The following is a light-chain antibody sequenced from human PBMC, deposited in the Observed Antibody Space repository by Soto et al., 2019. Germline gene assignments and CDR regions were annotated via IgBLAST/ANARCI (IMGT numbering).Light chain of an antibody. CDR1: QSVSSSY. J-gene: IGKJ4*01. CDR2: GAC. CDR3: QQYGSSPPIT. Sequence: EIVLTQSPGTLSLSPGERATLSCRASQSVSSSYLAWYQQKPGQAPRLLIYGACSRATGIPDRFSGSGSGTDFTLTISRLEPEDFAVYYCQQYGSSPPITFGGGTKVEIK. V-gene: IGKV3-20*01.